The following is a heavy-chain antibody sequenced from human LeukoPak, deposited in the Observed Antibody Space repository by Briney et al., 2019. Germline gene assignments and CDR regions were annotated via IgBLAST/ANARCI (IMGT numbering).Heavy chain of an antibody. D-gene: IGHD5-24*01. CDR1: GFTFSSYW. J-gene: IGHJ6*02. Sequence: GGFLRLSCVGSGFTFSSYWMTWVRQAPGKGLEWVSYISSSSTIYYADSVKGRFTISRDNAKNSLYLQMNSLRAEDTAVYYCAREDGYNAPGYYYYGMDVWGQGTTVTVSS. CDR3: AREDGYNAPGYYYYGMDV. CDR2: ISSSSTI. V-gene: IGHV3-69-1*01.